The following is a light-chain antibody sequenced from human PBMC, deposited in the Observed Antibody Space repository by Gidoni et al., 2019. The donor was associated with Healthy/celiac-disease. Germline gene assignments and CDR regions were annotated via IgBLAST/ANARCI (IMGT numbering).Light chain of an antibody. J-gene: IGLJ1*01. V-gene: IGLV1-40*01. CDR2: GNS. CDR1: SSNIGAGYV. Sequence: QSVLTQPPSVSGAPGQRVTISCTGSSSNIGAGYVVQWYQQLPGTAPKLLIYGNSNRPSGVPDRFSGSKSGTSASLAITGLQAEDEADYYCQSYDSSLSGSRVFGTGTKVTVL. CDR3: QSYDSSLSGSRV.